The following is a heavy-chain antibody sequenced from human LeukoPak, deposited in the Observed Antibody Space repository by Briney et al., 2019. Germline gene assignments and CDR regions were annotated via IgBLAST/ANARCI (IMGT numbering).Heavy chain of an antibody. CDR3: ARAAQRGGSIAAAGTRYPFDP. D-gene: IGHD6-13*01. Sequence: SVKVSCKASGGTFSSYAISWVRQAPGQGLEWMGGIIPIFGTANYAQKFQGRVTITADKSTSTAYMELSSLRSEDTAVYYCARAAQRGGSIAAAGTRYPFDPWGQGTLVTVSS. V-gene: IGHV1-69*06. CDR2: IIPIFGTA. J-gene: IGHJ5*02. CDR1: GGTFSSYA.